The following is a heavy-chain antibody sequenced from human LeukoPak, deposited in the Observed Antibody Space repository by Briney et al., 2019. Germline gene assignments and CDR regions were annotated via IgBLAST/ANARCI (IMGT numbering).Heavy chain of an antibody. D-gene: IGHD1-26*01. Sequence: PGRSLRLSCAASGFTFSSYGMHWVRQAPGKGLEWVAVISYDGSNKYYADSVKGRFTISRDNAKNTLYLQMNSLRAEDTAVYYCARASWELADAFDIWGQGTMVTVSS. J-gene: IGHJ3*02. V-gene: IGHV3-30*03. CDR2: ISYDGSNK. CDR1: GFTFSSYG. CDR3: ARASWELADAFDI.